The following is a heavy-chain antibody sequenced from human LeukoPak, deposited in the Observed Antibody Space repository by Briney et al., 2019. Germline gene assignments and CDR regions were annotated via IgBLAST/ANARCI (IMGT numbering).Heavy chain of an antibody. CDR1: GGSFSGYY. D-gene: IGHD3-3*01. CDR3: ARGSERRDFWSGYYQNYFDY. Sequence: SETLSLTCAVYGGSFSGYYWSWIRQPPGKGLEWIGEINHSGSTNYNPSLKSRVTISVDTSKNQFSLKLSSVTAADTAVYYCARGSERRDFWSGYYQNYFDYWGQGTLVTVSS. CDR2: INHSGST. J-gene: IGHJ4*02. V-gene: IGHV4-34*01.